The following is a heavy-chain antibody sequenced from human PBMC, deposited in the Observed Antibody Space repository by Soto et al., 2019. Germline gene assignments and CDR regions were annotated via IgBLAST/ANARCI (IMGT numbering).Heavy chain of an antibody. CDR2: ISGSGGST. Sequence: EVQLLESGGGLVQPGGSLRLSCAASVFTFSSYAMSWVRQAPGKGLEWVSAISGSGGSTYYADSVKGRFTISRDNSKNPLYLQMNSLRAEDTAVYYCAKDLGRSDAFDIWGQGTTVTVSS. CDR1: VFTFSSYA. CDR3: AKDLGRSDAFDI. J-gene: IGHJ3*02. V-gene: IGHV3-23*01. D-gene: IGHD4-17*01.